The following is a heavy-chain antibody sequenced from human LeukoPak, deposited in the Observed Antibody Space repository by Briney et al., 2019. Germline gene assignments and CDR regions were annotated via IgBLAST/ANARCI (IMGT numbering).Heavy chain of an antibody. Sequence: SETLSLTXTVSGYSISSGYYWGWIRQPPGKWLEWIGSIYHSGSTYYNPSLKSRVTTSVDTSKNQFSLKLSSVTAADTAVYYCARQAVAGSAGYYFDYWGQGTLVTVSS. CDR2: IYHSGST. J-gene: IGHJ4*02. CDR3: ARQAVAGSAGYYFDY. CDR1: GYSISSGYY. D-gene: IGHD6-19*01. V-gene: IGHV4-38-2*02.